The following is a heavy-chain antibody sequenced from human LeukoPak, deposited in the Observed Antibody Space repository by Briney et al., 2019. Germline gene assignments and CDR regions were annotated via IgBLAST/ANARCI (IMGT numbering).Heavy chain of an antibody. D-gene: IGHD2-15*01. V-gene: IGHV3-30-3*01. Sequence: GGSLRLSCAASGFIFTSNRMSWVRQAPGKGLEWVAFISYDENNQYYADSVKGRFTISRDNSKNTLYLQMNNLRAEDTAIYYCARVGSRYCSGANCYDGFWGQGTLVSVSS. CDR3: ARVGSRYCSGANCYDGF. J-gene: IGHJ4*02. CDR1: GFIFTSNR. CDR2: ISYDENNQ.